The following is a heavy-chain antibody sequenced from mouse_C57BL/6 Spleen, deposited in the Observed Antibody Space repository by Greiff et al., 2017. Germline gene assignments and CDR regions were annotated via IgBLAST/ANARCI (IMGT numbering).Heavy chain of an antibody. Sequence: EVQLQQSGPELVKPGASVKISCKASGYSFTGYYMHWVKQSSEKSLEWIGEINPSTGGTSYNQKFKGKATLTVDKSSSTAYMQLKSLTSEDSAVYYCAREAYYSNNAMDYWGQGTSVTVSS. D-gene: IGHD2-5*01. CDR1: GYSFTGYY. J-gene: IGHJ4*01. CDR2: INPSTGGT. CDR3: AREAYYSNNAMDY. V-gene: IGHV1-43*01.